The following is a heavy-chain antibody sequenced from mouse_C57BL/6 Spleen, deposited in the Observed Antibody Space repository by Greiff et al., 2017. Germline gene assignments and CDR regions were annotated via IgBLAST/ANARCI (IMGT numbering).Heavy chain of an antibody. V-gene: IGHV1-69*01. CDR3: ARGYYGSSYGYFDV. J-gene: IGHJ1*03. Sequence: VQLQQPGAELVMPGASVKLSCKASGYTFTSYWMHWVKQRPGQGLEWIGEIDPSDSYTNYNQKLKGKSTLTVDKSSSTAYMQLSSLTSEDSSVYYCARGYYGSSYGYFDVWGTGTTVTVSS. CDR1: GYTFTSYW. D-gene: IGHD1-1*01. CDR2: IDPSDSYT.